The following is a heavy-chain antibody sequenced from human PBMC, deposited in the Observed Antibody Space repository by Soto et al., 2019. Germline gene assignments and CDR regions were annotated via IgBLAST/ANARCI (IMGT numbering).Heavy chain of an antibody. Sequence: EVQLVESGGGLVQPGGSLKLSCAASGFTFSGSAMHWVRQASGKGLEWVGRIRSKANSHATAYGASVKGRFTISRDDSKNTAYLQMNSLKTEDTAVYYCTRQDCSGGSCGGQWGQGTLVTVSS. CDR2: IRSKANSHAT. CDR1: GFTFSGSA. J-gene: IGHJ4*02. CDR3: TRQDCSGGSCGGQ. D-gene: IGHD2-15*01. V-gene: IGHV3-73*02.